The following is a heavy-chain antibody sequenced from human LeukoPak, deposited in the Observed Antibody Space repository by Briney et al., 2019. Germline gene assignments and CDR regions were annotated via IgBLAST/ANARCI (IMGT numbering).Heavy chain of an antibody. J-gene: IGHJ3*02. V-gene: IGHV3-23*01. Sequence: GGSLRLSCAASGFTFSSYDFHWVRQAPGKGLEWVSGISGSGGSTYYADSVKGRFTISRDNSKTTLYLQMNSLRAEDTAVYYCAKGSSSYYFAFDIWGQGTMVTVSS. CDR3: AKGSSSYYFAFDI. CDR2: ISGSGGST. CDR1: GFTFSSYD. D-gene: IGHD6-13*01.